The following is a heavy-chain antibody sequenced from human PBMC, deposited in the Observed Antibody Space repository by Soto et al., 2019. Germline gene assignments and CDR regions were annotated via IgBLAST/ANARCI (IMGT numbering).Heavy chain of an antibody. J-gene: IGHJ1*01. CDR3: AKDGLRDTMIQIEYFQH. Sequence: EVQLLESGGGLVQPGGSLRLSCAASGFTFSSYAMSWVRQAPGKGLEWVSTISGSGGSTYYADSVKGRFTISRDNSKNTLYLQMNSLRAEDTAVYYCAKDGLRDTMIQIEYFQHWGQGTLVTVSS. D-gene: IGHD3-22*01. V-gene: IGHV3-23*01. CDR1: GFTFSSYA. CDR2: ISGSGGST.